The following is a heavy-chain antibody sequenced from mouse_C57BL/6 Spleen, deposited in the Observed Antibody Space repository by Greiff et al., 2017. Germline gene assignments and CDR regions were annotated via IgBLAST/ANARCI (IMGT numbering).Heavy chain of an antibody. CDR1: GYTFTSYW. D-gene: IGHD2-3*01. CDR3: ASYDGYYVGLCDRDY. J-gene: IGHJ4*01. Sequence: QVQLQQPGTELVKPGASVKLSCKASGYTFTSYWMHWVKQRPGQGLEWIGNINPSNGGTNYNEKFKSKATLTVDKSSSTAYMQLSSLTSEDSAVYYCASYDGYYVGLCDRDYWGQGTTVTVSS. V-gene: IGHV1-53*01. CDR2: INPSNGGT.